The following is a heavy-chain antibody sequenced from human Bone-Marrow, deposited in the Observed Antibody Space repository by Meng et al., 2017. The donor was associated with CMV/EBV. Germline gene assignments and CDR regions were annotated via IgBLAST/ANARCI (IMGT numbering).Heavy chain of an antibody. CDR3: ARDQGFLEWLL. D-gene: IGHD3-3*01. CDR1: GGSSSSGGYY. J-gene: IGHJ4*02. Sequence: CTFSGGSSSSGGYYWSWIRQHPGKGLEWNGYIYYSGSTYYNPSLKSRVTISVDTSKNQFSLKLSSVTAADTAVYYCARDQGFLEWLLWGQGTLVTVSS. V-gene: IGHV4-31*03. CDR2: IYYSGST.